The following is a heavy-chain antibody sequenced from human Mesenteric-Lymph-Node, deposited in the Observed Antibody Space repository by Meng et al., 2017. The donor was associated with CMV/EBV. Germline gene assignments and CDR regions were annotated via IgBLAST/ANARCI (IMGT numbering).Heavy chain of an antibody. J-gene: IGHJ6*02. CDR1: GFTFSSYS. Sequence: GESLKISCAASGFTFSSYSMNWVRQAPGKGLEWVSSISSSSSYIYYADSVKGRFTISRDNAKNPLYLQMNSLRAEETAVYYCARDRPDYDFWSGYCDYYYYGMDVWGQGTTVTVSS. D-gene: IGHD3-3*01. CDR3: ARDRPDYDFWSGYCDYYYYGMDV. CDR2: ISSSSSYI. V-gene: IGHV3-21*01.